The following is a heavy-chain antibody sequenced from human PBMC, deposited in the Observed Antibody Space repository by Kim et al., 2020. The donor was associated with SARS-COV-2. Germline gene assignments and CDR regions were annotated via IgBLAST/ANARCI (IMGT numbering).Heavy chain of an antibody. CDR3: ARASGIAAAGPSYYFDY. J-gene: IGHJ4*02. D-gene: IGHD6-13*01. V-gene: IGHV1-69*01. Sequence: FQGRVTITADESTSPAYMELSSLRSEDTAVYYCARASGIAAAGPSYYFDYWGQGTLVTVSS.